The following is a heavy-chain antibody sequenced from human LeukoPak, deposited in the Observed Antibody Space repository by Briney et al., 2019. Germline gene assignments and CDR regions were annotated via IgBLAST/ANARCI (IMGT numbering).Heavy chain of an antibody. CDR2: ISGSGGST. CDR3: AKLGKIYDFWSGYYTDSFDL. V-gene: IGHV3-23*01. D-gene: IGHD3-3*01. CDR1: GFTFSSYA. Sequence: GSLRLSCAASGFTFSSYAMSWVRQAPGKGLEWVSAISGSGGSTYYADSVKGRFTISRDNSKNTLYLQMNSLRAEDTAVYYWAKLGKIYDFWSGYYTDSFDLWGQGTMVTVSS. J-gene: IGHJ3*01.